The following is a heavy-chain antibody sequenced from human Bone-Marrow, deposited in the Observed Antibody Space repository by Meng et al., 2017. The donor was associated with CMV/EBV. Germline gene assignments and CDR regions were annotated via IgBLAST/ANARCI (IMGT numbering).Heavy chain of an antibody. CDR1: GFTFSSYS. Sequence: GVLKISCAASGFTFSSYSMNWVRQAPGKGLEWVSSISSSSSYIYYADSVKGRFTISRDNAKNSLYLQMNSLRAEDTAVYYCARDRPPPLVVPAAIRLYYYYGMDVWGQGTTVTVSS. V-gene: IGHV3-21*01. CDR3: ARDRPPPLVVPAAIRLYYYYGMDV. D-gene: IGHD2-2*02. CDR2: ISSSSSYI. J-gene: IGHJ6*02.